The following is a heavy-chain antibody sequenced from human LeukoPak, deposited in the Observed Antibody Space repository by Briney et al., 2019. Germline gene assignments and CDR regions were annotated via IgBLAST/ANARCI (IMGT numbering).Heavy chain of an antibody. CDR1: GFTFSTSW. V-gene: IGHV3-7*01. CDR2: IKPDGSAT. CDR3: ARGPPLFDP. Sequence: GGSLRLSCIVSGFTFSTSWMSWVPQAPGKGLECVGRIKPDGSATNYVGSVEGRFSVSRDNAENSLYLQMNSLRVEDTAVYYCARGPPLFDPWGQGTLVTVSS. J-gene: IGHJ5*02.